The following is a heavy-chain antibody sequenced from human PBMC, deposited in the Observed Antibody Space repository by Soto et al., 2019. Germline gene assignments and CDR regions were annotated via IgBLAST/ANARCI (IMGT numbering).Heavy chain of an antibody. V-gene: IGHV3-30*04. CDR1: GFTFISYA. J-gene: IGHJ4*02. CDR3: GRHWCTNGVCYHDY. Sequence: QVQLVESGGGVVQPGRSLRLSCAASGFTFISYAMHWVRQPPGKGLDWVAVISDEGKNKYYADFVKGRFTISRDNSRNTLDVQLNSLRAEHTAVYYCGRHWCTNGVCYHDYWGQGTLVRVSS. CDR2: ISDEGKNK. D-gene: IGHD2-8*01.